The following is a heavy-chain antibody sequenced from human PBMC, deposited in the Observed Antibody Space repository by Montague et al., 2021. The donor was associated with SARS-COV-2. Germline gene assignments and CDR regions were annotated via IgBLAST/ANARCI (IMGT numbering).Heavy chain of an antibody. V-gene: IGHV4-30-2*01. D-gene: IGHD3-10*01. Sequence: TLSLTCAVSGGSISSGGYSWNWIRQPPGRGLEWIGYIYHSGSTHYNPSLKSRVTISLDSSKNQFSLNLTSVTAADTAVYYCARGSMVRGGKVYYGVDVWGRGTTVTVSS. J-gene: IGHJ6*02. CDR3: ARGSMVRGGKVYYGVDV. CDR2: IYHSGST. CDR1: GGSISSGGYS.